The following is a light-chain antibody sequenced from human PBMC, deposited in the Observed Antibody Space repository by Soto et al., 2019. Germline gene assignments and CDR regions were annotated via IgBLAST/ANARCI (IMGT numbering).Light chain of an antibody. J-gene: IGLJ1*01. Sequence: QSVLTRPPSASGSPGQSVTISCTGTSSDVGGYNYVSWYQQHPGKAPKLMIYEVSKRPSGVPDRFSGSKSGNTASLTVSGLQAEDEADYYCSSYAGSNNFPYVFGTGTKVTVL. CDR1: SSDVGGYNY. CDR3: SSYAGSNNFPYV. CDR2: EVS. V-gene: IGLV2-8*01.